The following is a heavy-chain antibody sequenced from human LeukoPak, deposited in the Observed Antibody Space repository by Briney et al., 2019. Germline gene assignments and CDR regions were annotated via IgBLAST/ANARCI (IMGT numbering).Heavy chain of an antibody. CDR2: IYYSGST. D-gene: IGHD1-1*01. J-gene: IGHJ4*02. CDR3: ARQLVPYYFDY. CDR1: GGSISSYY. Sequence: KTSETLSLTCTVSGGSISSYYWSWIRQPPGKGMEWIGYIYYSGSTYYNPSLKSRVTISVDTSKNQFSLKLSSVTAADTAVYYCARQLVPYYFDYWGQGTLVTVSS. V-gene: IGHV4-59*04.